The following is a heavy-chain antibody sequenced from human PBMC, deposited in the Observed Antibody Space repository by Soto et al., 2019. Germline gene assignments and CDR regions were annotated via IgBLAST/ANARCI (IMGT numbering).Heavy chain of an antibody. Sequence: QVQLQESGPGLVKPSQTLSLTCTVSGGSISCGGYYWSWIRQHPGKGLEWIGYIYYSGSTYYNPSLKSRVTISEDTSKNQFALKLSSVTAADTAVYYCARYLPDHFDYWGQGTLGTVSS. V-gene: IGHV4-31*03. CDR1: GGSISCGGYY. CDR2: IYYSGST. CDR3: ARYLPDHFDY. J-gene: IGHJ4*02.